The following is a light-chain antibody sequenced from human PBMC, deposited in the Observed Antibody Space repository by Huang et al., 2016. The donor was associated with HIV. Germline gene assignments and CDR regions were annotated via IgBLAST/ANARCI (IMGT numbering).Light chain of an antibody. Sequence: EIVLTQSPATLSLSPGERAALSCRATQSIINNLAWYQQTAGQSPRLLIYGASTRATCIPARFRGSGAGTDFTLTISSLQSEDFAVYYCQQYNNWPPLLTFGGGTKVEIK. CDR3: QQYNNWPPLLT. V-gene: IGKV3-15*01. J-gene: IGKJ4*01. CDR2: GAS. CDR1: QSIINN.